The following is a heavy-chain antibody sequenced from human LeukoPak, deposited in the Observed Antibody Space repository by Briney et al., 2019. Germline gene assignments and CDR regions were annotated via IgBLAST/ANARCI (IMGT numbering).Heavy chain of an antibody. Sequence: SETLSLTCTVSGGSISSYYWSWIRQPPGKGLEWIGYIYYSGSTNYNPSLKSRVTISVDTSKNQFSLKLSSVTAADTAVYYCARDRRYGSGSSVFDYWGQGTLATVSS. D-gene: IGHD3-10*01. J-gene: IGHJ4*02. V-gene: IGHV4-59*01. CDR3: ARDRRYGSGSSVFDY. CDR2: IYYSGST. CDR1: GGSISSYY.